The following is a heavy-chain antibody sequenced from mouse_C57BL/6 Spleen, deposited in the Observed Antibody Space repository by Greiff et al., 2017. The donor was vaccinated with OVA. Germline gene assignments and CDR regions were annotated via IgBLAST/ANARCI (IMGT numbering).Heavy chain of an antibody. D-gene: IGHD1-1*01. J-gene: IGHJ1*03. V-gene: IGHV1-15*01. CDR2: IDPETGGT. Sequence: QVQLQQSGAELVRPGASVTLSCKASGYTFTDYEMHWVKQTPVHGLEWIGAIDPETGGTAYNQKFKGKAILTADKSSSTAYMELRSLTSEDSAVYYCTRRGYGSGYFDVWGTGTTVTVSS. CDR1: GYTFTDYE. CDR3: TRRGYGSGYFDV.